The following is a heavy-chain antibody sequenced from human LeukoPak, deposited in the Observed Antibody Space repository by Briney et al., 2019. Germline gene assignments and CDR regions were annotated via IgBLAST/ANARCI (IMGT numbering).Heavy chain of an antibody. V-gene: IGHV3-48*01. Sequence: GGSLRLSCAASGFTFSSYSMNWVRQAPGKGLEWVSYISSSSNTIYYADSVKGRFTISRDNAKNSLYLQMNSLRADNTAVYYCARVTSSAFFDYWGRGTLVTVSS. D-gene: IGHD2-2*01. J-gene: IGHJ4*02. CDR1: GFTFSSYS. CDR3: ARVTSSAFFDY. CDR2: ISSSSNTI.